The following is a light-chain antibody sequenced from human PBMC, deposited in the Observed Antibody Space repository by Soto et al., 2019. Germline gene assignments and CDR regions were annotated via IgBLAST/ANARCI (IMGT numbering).Light chain of an antibody. CDR2: GAS. V-gene: IGKV3-20*01. Sequence: EIVLTQSPGTLSLSPGERATLSCRASQSVSNSFLAWYQQKPGQAPRLLIYGASNRATGIPDRFSGSGSGTDFTLTISRLEPEAFAVYYCQQYVTSPWAFGQGTTVEIE. J-gene: IGKJ1*01. CDR3: QQYVTSPWA. CDR1: QSVSNSF.